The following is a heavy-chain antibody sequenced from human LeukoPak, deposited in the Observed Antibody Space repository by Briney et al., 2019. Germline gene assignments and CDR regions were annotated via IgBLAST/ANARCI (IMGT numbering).Heavy chain of an antibody. CDR3: AKSGWFGEYPEYFQH. V-gene: IGHV3-48*01. Sequence: GGSLRLSCAASGFTFSSYSMNWVRQAPGKGLEWVSYISSSSSTIYYADSVKGRFTISRDNSKNTLYLQMNSLRAEDTAVYYCAKSGWFGEYPEYFQHWGQGTLVTVSS. CDR2: ISSSSSTI. D-gene: IGHD3-10*01. CDR1: GFTFSSYS. J-gene: IGHJ1*01.